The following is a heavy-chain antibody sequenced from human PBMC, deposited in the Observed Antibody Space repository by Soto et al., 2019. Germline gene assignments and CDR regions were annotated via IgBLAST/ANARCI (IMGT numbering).Heavy chain of an antibody. J-gene: IGHJ4*02. D-gene: IGHD2-2*01. CDR3: ARRTSSYFGY. CDR2: ILSDYNT. Sequence: EVQLLESGGGLVQPGGSLTLSCAASGFTFSDYTMTWVRQAPGKVLECISVILSDYNTYYAGSVRGRFTISRDNSKNTLYLEMNSLRAEDTAVYYCARRTSSYFGYWGQGALVTVSS. CDR1: GFTFSDYT. V-gene: IGHV3-23*03.